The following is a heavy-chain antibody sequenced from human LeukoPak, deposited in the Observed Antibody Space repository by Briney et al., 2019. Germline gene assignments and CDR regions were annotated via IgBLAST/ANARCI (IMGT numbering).Heavy chain of an antibody. Sequence: GGSLRLSCPASGFTFGDYGMSWVRQAPGKGLEWVGFIRSKAYGGTTEYAASMKGRFTISRDDSKSIAYLQMNSLKTEDTAVYYCTRGGRIVVVVYADIFDFWGQGTLVTVSS. CDR3: TRGGRIVVVVYADIFDF. CDR2: IRSKAYGGTT. J-gene: IGHJ4*02. V-gene: IGHV3-49*04. D-gene: IGHD2-8*01. CDR1: GFTFGDYG.